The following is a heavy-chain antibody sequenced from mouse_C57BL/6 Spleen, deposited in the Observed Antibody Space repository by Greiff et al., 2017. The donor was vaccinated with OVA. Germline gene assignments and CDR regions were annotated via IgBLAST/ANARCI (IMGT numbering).Heavy chain of an antibody. V-gene: IGHV1-18*01. CDR2: INPNNGGT. CDR1: GYTFTDYN. Sequence: EVQVVESGPELVKPGASVKIPCKASGYTFTDYNMDWVKQSHGKSLEWIGDINPNNGGTIYNQKFKGKATLTVDKSSSTAYMELRSLTSEDTAVYYCARGDGDYDYFDYWGQGTTLTVSS. CDR3: ARGDGDYDYFDY. D-gene: IGHD2-4*01. J-gene: IGHJ2*01.